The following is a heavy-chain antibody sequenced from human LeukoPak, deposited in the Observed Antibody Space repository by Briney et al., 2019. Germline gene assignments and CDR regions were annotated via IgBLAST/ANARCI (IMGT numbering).Heavy chain of an antibody. V-gene: IGHV1-2*06. J-gene: IGHJ2*01. D-gene: IGHD6-19*01. CDR3: ARADIAVAGGNWYFDL. CDR1: GCTFTGYY. Sequence: GASVKVSCKASGCTFTGYYMHWVRQAPGQGLEWMGRINPNSGGTNYAQKFQGRVTMTRDTSISTAYMELSRLRSDDTAVYYCARADIAVAGGNWYFDLWGRGTLVTVSS. CDR2: INPNSGGT.